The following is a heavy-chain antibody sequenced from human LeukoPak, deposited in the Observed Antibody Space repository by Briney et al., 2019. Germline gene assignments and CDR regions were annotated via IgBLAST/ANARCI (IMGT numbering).Heavy chain of an antibody. CDR2: IKEDGSER. V-gene: IGHV3-7*03. J-gene: IGHJ6*02. CDR1: ASIFSGHW. CDR3: AKDNRYCSSASCYRVDYYYGMDV. D-gene: IGHD2-2*02. Sequence: GGSLRLSCEGSASIFSGHWMNWVRQTPGKGLEWVASIKEDGSERQYVDSVKGRFSISRDNTKGSLFLQLNSLRAEDTAVYYCAKDNRYCSSASCYRVDYYYGMDVWGQGTTVTVPS.